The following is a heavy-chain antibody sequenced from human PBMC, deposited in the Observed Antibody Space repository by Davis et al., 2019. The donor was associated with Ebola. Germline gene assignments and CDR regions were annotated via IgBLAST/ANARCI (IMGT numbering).Heavy chain of an antibody. V-gene: IGHV3-48*01. CDR1: GFTFSSDG. D-gene: IGHD2-21*02. J-gene: IGHJ4*02. CDR2: ISSSSSTI. Sequence: GGSLRLSCAASGFTFSSDGMHWVRQAPGKGLEWVSYISSSSSTIYYADSVKGRFTISRDNAKNSLYLQMNSLRAEDTAVYYCARGLSPYYFDYWGQGTLVTVSS. CDR3: ARGLSPYYFDY.